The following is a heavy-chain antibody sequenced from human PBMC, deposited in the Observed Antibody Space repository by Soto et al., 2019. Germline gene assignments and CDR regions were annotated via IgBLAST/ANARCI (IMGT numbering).Heavy chain of an antibody. V-gene: IGHV3-11*05. CDR1: GIRLSESY. J-gene: IGHJ3*01. D-gene: IGHD3-16*01. Sequence: QVQLVESGGGLVKPGGTLRLSCAGSGIRLSESYFNWIRLTPEKGLAWISYIGDSYRHYAASVRGRFTISRDNVQNSVSLEMTNLRVDDTAIYYCARRRAFGEVEAFDDWGPGTLVTVSS. CDR2: IGDSYR. CDR3: ARRRAFGEVEAFDD.